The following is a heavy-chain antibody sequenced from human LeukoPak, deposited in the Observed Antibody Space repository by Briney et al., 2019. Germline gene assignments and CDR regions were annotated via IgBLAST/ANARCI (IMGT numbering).Heavy chain of an antibody. D-gene: IGHD6-13*01. J-gene: IGHJ6*02. V-gene: IGHV3-33*01. CDR3: ARDGIAAAGQYYCYGMDV. CDR2: IWYDGDNK. Sequence: PGRSLRLSCAASGFIFSNYGMHGVRQAPGKGLEWVAVIWYDGDNKYYADSVKGRFTISRDNSKNTLYLQMNSLRAEDTAVYYCARDGIAAAGQYYCYGMDVWGQGTTVTVSS. CDR1: GFIFSNYG.